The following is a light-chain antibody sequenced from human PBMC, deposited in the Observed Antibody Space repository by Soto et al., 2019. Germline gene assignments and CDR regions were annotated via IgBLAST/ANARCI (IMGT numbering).Light chain of an antibody. CDR3: QQYIDSPPGCP. CDR1: QSVNSNY. V-gene: IGKV3-20*01. Sequence: EIVLTQSPGTLSLSPGERATLSCRASQSVNSNYLAWYQQKPGQAPRLLIYGASSRPTGIPDRFRGSGSGTVYTLTISRLEPEDFAVYDCQQYIDSPPGCPIGQGTKLEIK. J-gene: IGKJ2*02. CDR2: GAS.